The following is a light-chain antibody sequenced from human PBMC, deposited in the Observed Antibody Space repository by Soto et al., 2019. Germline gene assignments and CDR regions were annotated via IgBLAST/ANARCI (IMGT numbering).Light chain of an antibody. CDR1: SSDVWSYNY. CDR2: DVS. CDR3: SSYRASSSTQYV. Sequence: QSALTRPATLSGSPGQSISVSCTGTSSDVWSYNYVSWYQQHPGKAPKRMIYDVSNRPSGVSNRLSGSKSGNTASLTISGLQAEDEADYYCSSYRASSSTQYVFGTGTKLTVL. J-gene: IGLJ1*01. V-gene: IGLV2-14*03.